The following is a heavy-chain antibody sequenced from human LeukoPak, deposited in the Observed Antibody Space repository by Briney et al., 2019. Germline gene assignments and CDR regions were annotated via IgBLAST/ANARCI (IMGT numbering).Heavy chain of an antibody. CDR3: ARVLGRGIDYYYGMDV. D-gene: IGHD3-16*01. CDR1: GFTFSSYS. Sequence: GGSLRLSCAASGFTFSSYSMNWVRQAPGKGLEWVSSISSSSSYIYYADSVKGRFTISRDNAKNSLYLQMNSLRAEDTAVYYCARVLGRGIDYYYGMDVWGQGTTVTVSS. V-gene: IGHV3-21*01. CDR2: ISSSSSYI. J-gene: IGHJ6*02.